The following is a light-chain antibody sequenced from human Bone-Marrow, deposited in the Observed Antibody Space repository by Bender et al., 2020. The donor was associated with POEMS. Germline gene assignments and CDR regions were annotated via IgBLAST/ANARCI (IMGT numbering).Light chain of an antibody. V-gene: IGLV1-44*01. J-gene: IGLJ2*01. CDR1: GSNIGGYP. Sequence: QSVLTQPPSVSGTPGQRVTISCSGSGSNIGGYPVNWYQQLPGTAPRLLIYTNNERPSGIPERFSGSNSGNTATLTINGTQAMDEADYYCQAWDSTTVVFGGGTKLTVL. CDR2: TNN. CDR3: QAWDSTTVV.